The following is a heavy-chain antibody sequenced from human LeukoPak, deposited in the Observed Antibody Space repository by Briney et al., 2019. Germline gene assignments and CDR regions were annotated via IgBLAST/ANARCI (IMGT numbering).Heavy chain of an antibody. J-gene: IGHJ4*02. CDR1: GFTFSNAW. CDR2: IKSKTDGGTT. CDR3: TTRFLELLGYFDY. Sequence: GGSLRLSCAASGFTFSNAWMSWVRQAPGKGLEWVGRIKSKTDGGTTDYAAPVKGRFTISRDDSKNTLYPQMNSLKTEDTAVYYCTTRFLELLGYFDYWGQGTLVTVSS. V-gene: IGHV3-15*01. D-gene: IGHD1-7*01.